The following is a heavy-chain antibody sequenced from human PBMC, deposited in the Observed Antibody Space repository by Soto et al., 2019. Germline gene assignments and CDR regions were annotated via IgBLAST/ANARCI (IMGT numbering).Heavy chain of an antibody. Sequence: QVQLQESGPGLVKPSQTLSLTCTVSGGSISSGDYYWSWIRQPPGKGLEWIGYIYYSGSTYYNPSLKSRVTISVDTSKNQFSLKLSSVTAADTAVYYCARVVGSSGYYWLFDYWGQGTLFTVSS. CDR3: ARVVGSSGYYWLFDY. CDR2: IYYSGST. CDR1: GGSISSGDYY. D-gene: IGHD3-22*01. V-gene: IGHV4-30-4*01. J-gene: IGHJ4*02.